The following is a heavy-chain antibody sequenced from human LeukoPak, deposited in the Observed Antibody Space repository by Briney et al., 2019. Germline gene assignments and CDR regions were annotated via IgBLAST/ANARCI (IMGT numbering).Heavy chain of an antibody. CDR2: ISPSGGSK. V-gene: IGHV3-11*01. Sequence: GGSLRLSCTTSGFTFSDHYMTWIRQAPGKGLEWLSYISPSGGSKYYADSVKGRFIISRDNAKNSLYLQMNSLRAEDTAVYYCARGTDSSGYYLAFDYWGQGTLVTVSS. CDR1: GFTFSDHY. J-gene: IGHJ4*02. CDR3: ARGTDSSGYYLAFDY. D-gene: IGHD3-22*01.